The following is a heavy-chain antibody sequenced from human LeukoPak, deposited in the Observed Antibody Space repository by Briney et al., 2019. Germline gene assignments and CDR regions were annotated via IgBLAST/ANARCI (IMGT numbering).Heavy chain of an antibody. Sequence: ASVKVSCKVSGYTLTELSMHWVRQAPGKGLEWMGGFDPEDGETIYAQKFQGRVTMTEDTSTDTAYMELSSLRSEDTAVYYCATERYCSSTSCYGSHWFDPWGQGTLVTVSS. CDR2: FDPEDGET. J-gene: IGHJ5*02. CDR1: GYTLTELS. CDR3: ATERYCSSTSCYGSHWFDP. D-gene: IGHD2-2*01. V-gene: IGHV1-24*01.